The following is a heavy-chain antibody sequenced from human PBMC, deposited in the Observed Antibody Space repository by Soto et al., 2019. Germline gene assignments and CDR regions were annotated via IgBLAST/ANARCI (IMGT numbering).Heavy chain of an antibody. J-gene: IGHJ5*02. V-gene: IGHV1-69*04. Sequence: QVHLVQSGAEMKKPGSSVTVSCKVSGGDLRNSGLSWVRQAPGQGLEWMGGIFPLLAMVDYSQKFQGRLTISADDSTSAAYMDLGSLRSEDTAVVSCAKEDGAGFKSWGQGILVIVSS. D-gene: IGHD5-12*01. CDR3: AKEDGAGFKS. CDR2: IFPLLAMV. CDR1: GGDLRNSG.